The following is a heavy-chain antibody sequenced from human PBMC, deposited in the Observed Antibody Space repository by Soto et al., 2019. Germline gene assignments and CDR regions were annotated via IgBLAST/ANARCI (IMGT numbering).Heavy chain of an antibody. CDR1: GYSFTSYW. Sequence: GESLKISCKGSGYSFTSYWIGWVRQMPGKGLEWMGILYPGESDTRYSPSFQGQVTISAEKSISTAYLEWSSLKASNNAMYYCERHAVYSSGNYYYCGMDVWGQGTKVTVSS. D-gene: IGHD6-19*01. CDR3: ERHAVYSSGNYYYCGMDV. J-gene: IGHJ6*02. CDR2: LYPGESDT. V-gene: IGHV5-51*01.